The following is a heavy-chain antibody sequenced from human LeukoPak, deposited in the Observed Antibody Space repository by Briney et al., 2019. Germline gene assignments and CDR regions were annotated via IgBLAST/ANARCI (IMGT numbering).Heavy chain of an antibody. J-gene: IGHJ6*02. CDR2: INSDGSST. CDR3: ARDYDYYDSSGYYLHYYYYYGMDV. V-gene: IGHV3-74*01. D-gene: IGHD3-22*01. CDR1: GFTFRSYW. Sequence: GGSLRLSCAASGFTFRSYWMHWVRQAPGKGLVGVSRINSDGSSTSYADSVKGRFTISRDNAKNTLYLQMNSLRAEDTAVYYCARDYDYYDSSGYYLHYYYYYGMDVWGQGTTVTVSS.